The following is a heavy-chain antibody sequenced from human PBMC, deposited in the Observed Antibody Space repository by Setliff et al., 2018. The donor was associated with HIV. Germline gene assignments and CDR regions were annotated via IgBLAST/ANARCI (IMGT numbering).Heavy chain of an antibody. J-gene: IGHJ4*02. V-gene: IGHV4-59*01. D-gene: IGHD3-9*01. CDR3: ARWTPKRGYEPAGYFPYYFDY. Sequence: PSETLSLTCTVSGTSISNYYWSWIRQPPGKGLEWIGSIYYSGSITNFNPSLKNRVTISVDTSKNQFSLNLNSVTAADTAVYYCARWTPKRGYEPAGYFPYYFDYWGLGALVTVSS. CDR2: IYYSGSIT. CDR1: GTSISNYY.